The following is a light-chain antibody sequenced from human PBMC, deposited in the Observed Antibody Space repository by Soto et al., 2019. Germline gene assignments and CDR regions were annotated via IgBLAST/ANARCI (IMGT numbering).Light chain of an antibody. CDR2: EVS. CDR1: SRDVGGYNY. J-gene: IGLJ1*01. V-gene: IGLV2-14*01. CDR3: SSFASSSTLVV. Sequence: QSALTQPASVSGSPGQSITISCTGTSRDVGGYNYVAWYQQHPDRAPKVMIYEVSNRPSGVSNRFSGSKSGNTASLTISGLQAEDEAYYYCSSFASSSTLVVFGTGTKVTVL.